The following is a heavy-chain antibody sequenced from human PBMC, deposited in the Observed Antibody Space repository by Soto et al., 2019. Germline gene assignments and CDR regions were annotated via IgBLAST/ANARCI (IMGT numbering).Heavy chain of an antibody. J-gene: IGHJ4*02. CDR1: GGSISSYY. Sequence: SETLSLTCTVSGGSISSYYWSWIRQPPGKGLEWIGYIYYSGSTNYNPSLKSRVTISVDTSKNQFSLKLSSVTAADTAVYYCARDLPNMPGEALWGQGTLVTVSS. V-gene: IGHV4-59*01. CDR2: IYYSGST. D-gene: IGHD3-16*01. CDR3: ARDLPNMPGEAL.